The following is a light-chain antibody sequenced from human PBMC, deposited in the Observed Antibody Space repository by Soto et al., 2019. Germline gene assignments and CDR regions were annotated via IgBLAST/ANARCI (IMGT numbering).Light chain of an antibody. CDR1: SSDVGGYNY. CDR2: DVS. V-gene: IGLV2-14*01. J-gene: IGLJ1*01. Sequence: QSLLTQPASVSGSPGQSTTISYTGTSSDVGGYNYVSWYQQHPGKAPKLMIYDVSNRPSGVSNRFSGSKSGNTASLTISGLQAEDEADYYCSSYTSSSTLVVFGTGTKHTV. CDR3: SSYTSSSTLVV.